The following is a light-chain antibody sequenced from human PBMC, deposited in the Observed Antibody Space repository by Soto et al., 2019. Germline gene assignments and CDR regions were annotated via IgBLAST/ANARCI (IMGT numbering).Light chain of an antibody. V-gene: IGKV3-15*01. CDR2: GAS. Sequence: IVMTQSPASLSVSPGGRASLSCRASQSVSNNLAWYQQKPGQAPRLLIYGASTRAAGIPGRFSGSGSGTEFTLIISSLQSDVFAVYYCQQYHNAGSTFGQGTKVEI. J-gene: IGKJ1*01. CDR3: QQYHNAGST. CDR1: QSVSNN.